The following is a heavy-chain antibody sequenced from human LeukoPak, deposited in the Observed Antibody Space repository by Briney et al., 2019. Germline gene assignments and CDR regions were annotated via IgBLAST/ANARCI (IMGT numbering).Heavy chain of an antibody. CDR2: ISSSSSYI. CDR3: AKVHTAMVLGAFDI. Sequence: GGSLRLSCAASGFTFSSYSMNWVRQAPGKGLEWVSSISSSSSYIYYADSVKGRFTISRDNSKNTLYLQMNSLRAEDTAVYYCAKVHTAMVLGAFDIWGQGTMVTVSS. J-gene: IGHJ3*02. D-gene: IGHD5-18*01. CDR1: GFTFSSYS. V-gene: IGHV3-21*04.